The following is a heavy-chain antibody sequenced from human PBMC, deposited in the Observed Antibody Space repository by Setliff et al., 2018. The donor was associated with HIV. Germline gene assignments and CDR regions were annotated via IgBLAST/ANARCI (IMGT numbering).Heavy chain of an antibody. D-gene: IGHD6-13*01. CDR1: GGSISSGGYY. J-gene: IGHJ4*02. V-gene: IGHV4-61*08. CDR3: ARARYRSSWYPLGY. Sequence: LSLTCTFPGGSISSGGYYRSWIRQPPGKGLVWIGYIYYSGSTNYNPSLKSRVTISADTSKNQFSLKLSSVTAADTALYYWARARYRSSWYPLGYWGQGTLVTVSS. CDR2: IYYSGST.